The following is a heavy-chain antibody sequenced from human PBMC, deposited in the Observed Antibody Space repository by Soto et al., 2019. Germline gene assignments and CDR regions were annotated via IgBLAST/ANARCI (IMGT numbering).Heavy chain of an antibody. CDR1: GDSVTNEYYY. J-gene: IGHJ6*02. CDR3: ARDPYTWNDHYYYGMDV. V-gene: IGHV4-61*01. CDR2: IYYTGST. Sequence: QVQLQESGPGLVRPSETLFLTCSVSGDSVTNEYYYWNWIRQSPGKGLEWVGYIYYTGSTNYNPSLQSRVTLSVYTSKNQFFLKLTSVTAADTAVYYCARDPYTWNDHYYYGMDVWGQGTTVTVSS. D-gene: IGHD1-1*01.